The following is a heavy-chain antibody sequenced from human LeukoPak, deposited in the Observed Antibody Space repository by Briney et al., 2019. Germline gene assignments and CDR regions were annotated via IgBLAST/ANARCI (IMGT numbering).Heavy chain of an antibody. Sequence: SETLSLTCPVSGGSISSYYWSWIRQPPGKGLEWIGYIYYSGSTNYNPSLKSRVTISVDTSKNQFSLKLSSVTAADTAVYYCARDDGRGVVTPYWGQGTLVTVSS. CDR3: ARDDGRGVVTPY. CDR1: GGSISSYY. CDR2: IYYSGST. D-gene: IGHD2-21*02. J-gene: IGHJ4*02. V-gene: IGHV4-59*12.